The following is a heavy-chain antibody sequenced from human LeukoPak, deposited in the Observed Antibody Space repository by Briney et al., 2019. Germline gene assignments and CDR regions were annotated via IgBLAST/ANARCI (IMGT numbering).Heavy chain of an antibody. J-gene: IGHJ4*02. Sequence: GGSLGLSCAASGFTFSSYAMSWVRQAPGKGLEWVSAISGSGGSTYYADSVKGRFTISRDNAKNSLFLQMSSLRGEDTALYYCATEHWGPNSWGQGTLVTVSS. CDR2: ISGSGGST. CDR3: ATEHWGPNS. D-gene: IGHD3-16*01. V-gene: IGHV3-23*01. CDR1: GFTFSSYA.